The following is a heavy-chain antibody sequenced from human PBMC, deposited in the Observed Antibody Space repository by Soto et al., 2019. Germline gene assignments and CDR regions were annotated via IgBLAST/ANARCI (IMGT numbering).Heavy chain of an antibody. J-gene: IGHJ5*02. CDR2: IYYSGST. CDR3: ARNLGSRLFVDP. D-gene: IGHD6-13*01. V-gene: IGHV4-59*08. CDR1: GGSISSYY. Sequence: SETLSLTCTVSGGSISSYYWSWIRQPPGKGLEWIGYIYYSGSTNYNPSLKSRVTISVDTSKNQFSLKLSSVTAADTAVYYCARNLGSRLFVDPWGQGTLVTVYS.